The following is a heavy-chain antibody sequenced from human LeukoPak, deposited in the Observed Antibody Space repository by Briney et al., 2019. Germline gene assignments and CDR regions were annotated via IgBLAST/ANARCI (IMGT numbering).Heavy chain of an antibody. V-gene: IGHV4-34*01. CDR1: DGSFSGYY. D-gene: IGHD3-10*01. CDR3: ARRPRGVIIKTWFDS. Sequence: ASETLSLTCAVYDGSFSGYYCSWIRQPPGKVLEWIGEINHSGSANYNPSLKSRVTILLDTSKNQFSLNLSSVTAADTAVYYCARRPRGVIIKTWFDSWGQGTLVTVSS. J-gene: IGHJ5*01. CDR2: INHSGSA.